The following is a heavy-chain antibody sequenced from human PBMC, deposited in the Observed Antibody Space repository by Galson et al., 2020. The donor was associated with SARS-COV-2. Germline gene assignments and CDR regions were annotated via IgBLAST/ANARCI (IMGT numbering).Heavy chain of an antibody. D-gene: IGHD1-26*01. J-gene: IGHJ4*02. CDR2: IEYNGDVT. V-gene: IGHV3-23*01. CDR3: AKHKIRAYDY. CDR1: GFIFRDYD. Sequence: GGSLRLSCAASGFIFRDYDMSWVRQAPGQGLEWVAHIEYNGDVTYYVDSVKGRFTVSRDNSRNMLYLYMNDVRVGDTAIYFCAKHKIRAYDYWGQGTLVTVSS.